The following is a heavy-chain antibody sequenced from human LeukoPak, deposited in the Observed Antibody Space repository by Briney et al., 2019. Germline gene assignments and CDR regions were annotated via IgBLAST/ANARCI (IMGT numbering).Heavy chain of an antibody. CDR2: ISGSGVTT. CDR3: AKEAVAAAGPFDH. D-gene: IGHD6-13*01. J-gene: IGHJ4*02. Sequence: GGSLRLSCAASGFTFSSFAMSWVRQAPGKGLEWVSSISGSGVTTHHADSVKGRFTISRDNSENTLDLQMNSLRAEDTAIYYCAKEAVAAAGPFDHWGQGTLVTVSS. V-gene: IGHV3-23*01. CDR1: GFTFSSFA.